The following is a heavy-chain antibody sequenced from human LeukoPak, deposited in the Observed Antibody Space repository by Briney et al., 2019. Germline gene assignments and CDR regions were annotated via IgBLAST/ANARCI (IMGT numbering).Heavy chain of an antibody. J-gene: IGHJ6*02. CDR1: GFTFSRFN. V-gene: IGHV3-33*01. CDR2: IWHDGSNK. CDR3: ARDLGPLGNYGMDV. Sequence: GGSLRLSCAASGFTFSRFNLHWVRQAPGKGLEWVAVIWHDGSNKYYADSVKGRFTISRDNSKNTLYLQMNSLRAEDTAVYYCARDLGPLGNYGMDVWGQGTTVTVSS. D-gene: IGHD3-16*01.